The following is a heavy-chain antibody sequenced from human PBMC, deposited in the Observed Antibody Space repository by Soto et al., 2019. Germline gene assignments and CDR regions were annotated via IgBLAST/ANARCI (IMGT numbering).Heavy chain of an antibody. D-gene: IGHD3-10*01. CDR2: IYHKWGT. CDR1: GGSISSGDNS. Sequence: QLQLQESGSGLVKPSQTLSLTCGVSGGSISSGDNSWNWFRQPPGKGLEWIGHIYHKWGTNYNPSIKSRVTILIDTPNSEYCLKLASVTPAVTALYYCARGADRNSYYEGFDYWGQGTLATVSS. V-gene: IGHV4-30-2*01. J-gene: IGHJ4*02. CDR3: ARGADRNSYYEGFDY.